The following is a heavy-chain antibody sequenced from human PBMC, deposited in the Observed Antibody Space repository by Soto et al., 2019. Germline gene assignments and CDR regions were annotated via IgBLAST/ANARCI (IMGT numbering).Heavy chain of an antibody. CDR3: ARDGKYGSGSYVGAFDI. J-gene: IGHJ3*02. Sequence: GGSLRLSCAASGFILSDHYMSWIRQAPGKGLEWVSDISGSGRTIYYADSVKGRFTISRDNAKNSMYLQMNSLRAEDTAVYYCARDGKYGSGSYVGAFDIRGQGTMVTVSS. CDR2: ISGSGRTI. V-gene: IGHV3-11*01. CDR1: GFILSDHY. D-gene: IGHD3-10*01.